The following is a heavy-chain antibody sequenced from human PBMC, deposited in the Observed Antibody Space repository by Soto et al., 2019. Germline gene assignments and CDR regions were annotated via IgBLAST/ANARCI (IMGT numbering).Heavy chain of an antibody. D-gene: IGHD6-13*01. Sequence: EVQLVESGGGLVQPGGSLRLSCAASGFTFSSYWMHWVRQAPGKGLVWVSRINSDGSSTSYADSVKGRFTISRDNAKNTLYLQMNSLRAKDTAVYYCALIAAAGLFDYWGQGTLVTVSS. CDR2: INSDGSST. V-gene: IGHV3-74*01. CDR3: ALIAAAGLFDY. J-gene: IGHJ4*02. CDR1: GFTFSSYW.